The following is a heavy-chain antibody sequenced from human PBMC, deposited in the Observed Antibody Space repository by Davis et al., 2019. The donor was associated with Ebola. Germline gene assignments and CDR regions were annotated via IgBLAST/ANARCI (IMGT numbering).Heavy chain of an antibody. CDR1: GFTFSDYY. CDR2: IKEDGGAK. V-gene: IGHV3-7*01. J-gene: IGHJ5*02. CDR3: ARGIALRYYDFWSGYSDSGGWFDP. Sequence: GESLKISCAASGFTFSDYYMSWVRQAPGKGLEGVASIKEDGGAKYYVDSVVGRFTISRDNAKNTLYLQMNSLRAEDTAVYYCARGIALRYYDFWSGYSDSGGWFDPWGQGTLVTVSS. D-gene: IGHD3-3*01.